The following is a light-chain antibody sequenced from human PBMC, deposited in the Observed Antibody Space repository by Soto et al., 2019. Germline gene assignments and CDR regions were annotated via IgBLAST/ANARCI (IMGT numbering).Light chain of an antibody. J-gene: IGLJ2*01. CDR2: DVH. CDR3: TSWTTSTTMI. CDR1: SSDIGAYNF. V-gene: IGLV2-14*03. Sequence: QSALTQPASVSGSPGQSITISCTGTSSDIGAYNFVSWYQQHPGKAPNLMLYDVHLRPSGVSNRFSGSKSGNTASLTISGLQAEDEADYYCTSWTTSTTMIFGGGTKLTVL.